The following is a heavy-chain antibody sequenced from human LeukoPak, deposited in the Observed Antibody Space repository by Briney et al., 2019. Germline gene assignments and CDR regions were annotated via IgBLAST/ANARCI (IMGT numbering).Heavy chain of an antibody. CDR2: ISYDGSNK. Sequence: PGGSLRLSCAASGFTFSSYGMQWVRQAPGEGLEWVAVISYDGSNKYYADSVKGRFTISRDNSKNTLYLQMNSLRAEDTAVYYCAKLRNDDYGDTRAFDIWGQGTMVTVSS. CDR1: GFTFSSYG. V-gene: IGHV3-30*18. J-gene: IGHJ3*02. CDR3: AKLRNDDYGDTRAFDI. D-gene: IGHD4-17*01.